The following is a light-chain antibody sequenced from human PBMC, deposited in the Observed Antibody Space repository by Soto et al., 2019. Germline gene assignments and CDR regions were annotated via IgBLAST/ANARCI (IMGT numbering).Light chain of an antibody. V-gene: IGKV1-5*03. Sequence: DIQMTQSPSTLSASVGDRVTITCRASQSISSRLAWYQQKPGKAPKLLIYKASSLESGVPSRFSGSGSGTEFTLTISSLQPDDFATYYCQRYNSYSPLTFGQGTKVEIK. CDR2: KAS. CDR3: QRYNSYSPLT. CDR1: QSISSR. J-gene: IGKJ1*01.